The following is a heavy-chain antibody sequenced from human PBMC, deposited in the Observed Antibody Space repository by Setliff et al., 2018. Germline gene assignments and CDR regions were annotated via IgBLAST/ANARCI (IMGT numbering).Heavy chain of an antibody. CDR3: ARAPHVSGNFGWFDP. D-gene: IGHD3-10*01. CDR2: ICNSGVT. CDR1: GDSISNTGYY. Sequence: SETLSLTCIVAGDSISNTGYYWNWIRQYPGEGLEWIGYICNSGVTNYNPSLKSVVTVSADTSKNQFSLTLRSVTAADTAVYYCARAPHVSGNFGWFDPWGQGTLVTVSS. V-gene: IGHV4-31*01. J-gene: IGHJ5*02.